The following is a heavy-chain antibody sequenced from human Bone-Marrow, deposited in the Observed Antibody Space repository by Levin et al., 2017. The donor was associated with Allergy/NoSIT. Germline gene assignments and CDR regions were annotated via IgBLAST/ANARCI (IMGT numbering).Heavy chain of an antibody. CDR2: IYSGGST. CDR3: ARDGRGYSGYDAGGYSDY. V-gene: IGHV3-53*01. J-gene: IGHJ4*02. D-gene: IGHD5-12*01. Sequence: GGSLRLSCAASGFTVSSNYMSWVRQAPGKGLEWVSVIYSGGSTYYADSVKGRFTISRDNSKNTLYLQMNSLRAEDTAVYYCARDGRGYSGYDAGGYSDYWGQGTLVTVSS. CDR1: GFTVSSNY.